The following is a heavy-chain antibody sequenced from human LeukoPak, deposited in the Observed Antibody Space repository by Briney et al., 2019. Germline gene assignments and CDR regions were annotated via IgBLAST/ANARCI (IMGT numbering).Heavy chain of an antibody. D-gene: IGHD3-3*01. V-gene: IGHV3-9*01. CDR3: ARDTIFGVVRY. J-gene: IGHJ4*02. CDR2: ISWNCGSI. Sequence: GGSLRLSCAASGFIFDDYAMHWVRQAPGKGLEWVSGISWNCGSIGYADSVKGRFTISRDNAKNSLYLQMNSLRAEDTAVYYCARDTIFGVVRYWGQGTLVTVSS. CDR1: GFIFDDYA.